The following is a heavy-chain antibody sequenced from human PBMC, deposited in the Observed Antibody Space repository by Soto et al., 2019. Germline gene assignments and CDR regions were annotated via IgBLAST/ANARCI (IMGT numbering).Heavy chain of an antibody. V-gene: IGHV3-15*07. CDR2: IKSKTDGGTT. Sequence: PGGSLRLSCAASGFTFSNAWMNWVRQAPGKGLEWVSRIKSKTDGGTTDYAAPVKGRFTISRDDSKNTLYLQMNSLKTEDTAVYYCTTNHWMISCFDYWGQGTLVTVSS. D-gene: IGHD3-9*01. CDR1: GFTFSNAW. J-gene: IGHJ4*02. CDR3: TTNHWMISCFDY.